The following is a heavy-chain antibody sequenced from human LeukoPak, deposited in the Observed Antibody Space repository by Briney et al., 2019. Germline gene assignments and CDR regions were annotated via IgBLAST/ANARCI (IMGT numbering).Heavy chain of an antibody. Sequence: QPGGSLRLSCAASGFTFNNHVMHWVRQAPGKGLEHVSIISSNGDATYYARSVEGRFAISRDNSKNTLYLQLGSLRPDDMAVYYCVRSRSGYNVPDSWGQGTLVTV. CDR3: VRSRSGYNVPDS. CDR1: GFTFNNHV. D-gene: IGHD5-24*01. CDR2: ISSNGDAT. J-gene: IGHJ4*02. V-gene: IGHV3-64*01.